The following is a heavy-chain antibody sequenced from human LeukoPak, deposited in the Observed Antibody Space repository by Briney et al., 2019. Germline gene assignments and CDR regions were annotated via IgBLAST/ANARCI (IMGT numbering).Heavy chain of an antibody. J-gene: IGHJ6*02. D-gene: IGHD1/OR15-1a*01. Sequence: ASVKVSCKASGYTFTSYYMHWVRQAPGQGLEWMGIINPSGGSTSYAQKFQGRVTMTRDTSTSTVYMELSSLRSEDTAVYYCAREKRADLSRGEQYYYYGMDVWGQGATVTVSS. CDR2: INPSGGST. V-gene: IGHV1-46*01. CDR3: AREKRADLSRGEQYYYYGMDV. CDR1: GYTFTSYY.